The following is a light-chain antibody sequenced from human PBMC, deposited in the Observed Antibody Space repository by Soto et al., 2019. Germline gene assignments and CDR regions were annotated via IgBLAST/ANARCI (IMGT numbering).Light chain of an antibody. V-gene: IGKV3-20*01. CDR2: GAS. Sequence: EMVMAQAPATLSVSPGVGATLSCRASQTVRSNVAWYQQKPGQTPRLLIYGASNRATGIPDRFSGSGSGTDFTLTISRLEPEDFAVYLCKQYVSSPWTFGQGIKVDIK. CDR1: QTVRSN. J-gene: IGKJ1*01. CDR3: KQYVSSPWT.